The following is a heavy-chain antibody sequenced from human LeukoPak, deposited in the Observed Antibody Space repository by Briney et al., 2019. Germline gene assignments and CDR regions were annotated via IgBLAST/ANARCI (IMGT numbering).Heavy chain of an antibody. J-gene: IGHJ4*02. Sequence: SQTLSLTCTVSGGSISSGSYYWSWIRQPAVKGLEWIGRIYTSGSTNYNPSLKSRVTISVDTSKNQFSLKLSSVTAADTAVYYCAAYSSSWYDYWGQGTLVTVSS. CDR1: GGSISSGSYY. CDR2: IYTSGST. D-gene: IGHD6-13*01. CDR3: AAYSSSWYDY. V-gene: IGHV4-61*02.